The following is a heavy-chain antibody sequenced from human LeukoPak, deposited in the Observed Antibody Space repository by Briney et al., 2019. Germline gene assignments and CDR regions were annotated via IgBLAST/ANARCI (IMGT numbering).Heavy chain of an antibody. CDR1: GFTFSTYE. J-gene: IGHJ4*02. CDR3: ARVQGGGYRTADY. CDR2: ILENGSNQ. Sequence: HPGGSLRLSCAASGFTFSTYEINWVRQAPGKGLEWLAVILENGSNQYYADSVKGRFTISRDNSKNTLFLQMNSLRGEDTAMYYCARVQGGGYRTADYWGQGTLVTVSS. D-gene: IGHD6-19*01. V-gene: IGHV3-30*04.